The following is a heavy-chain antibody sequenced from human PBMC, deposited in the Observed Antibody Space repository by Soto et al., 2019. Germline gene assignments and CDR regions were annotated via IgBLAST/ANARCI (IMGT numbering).Heavy chain of an antibody. Sequence: SETLSLTCTVSGGSVSSGSYYWSWIRQPPGKGLEWIGYIYYSGSTNYNPSLKSRVTISVDTSKNQFSLKLSSVTAADTAVYYCARSRRALVTARIYYYYYMDVWGKGTTVTVSS. J-gene: IGHJ6*03. V-gene: IGHV4-61*01. D-gene: IGHD2-21*02. CDR2: IYYSGST. CDR3: ARSRRALVTARIYYYYYMDV. CDR1: GGSVSSGSYY.